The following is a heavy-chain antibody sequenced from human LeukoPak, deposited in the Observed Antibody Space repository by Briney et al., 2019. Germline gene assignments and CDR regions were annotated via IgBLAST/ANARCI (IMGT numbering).Heavy chain of an antibody. CDR1: GNTLTELS. V-gene: IGHV1-24*01. CDR2: FDPENGET. J-gene: IGHJ5*02. Sequence: ASVKVSCKVSGNTLTELSMHWVRQAPGKGLEWMGGFDPENGETIYAQKFQGRVTMTEDTFTDTAYMELSSLRAEDTALYYCAKEAYSSSWYLGLGGPNWFDPWGQGTLVTVSS. CDR3: AKEAYSSSWYLGLGGPNWFDP. D-gene: IGHD6-13*01.